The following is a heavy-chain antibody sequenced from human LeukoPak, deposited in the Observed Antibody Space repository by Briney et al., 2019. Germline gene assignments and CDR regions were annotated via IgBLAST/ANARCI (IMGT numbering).Heavy chain of an antibody. J-gene: IGHJ4*02. CDR3: AREGGSSWYRDFDY. D-gene: IGHD6-13*01. Sequence: ASVKVTCKASGYTFTSYAMNWVRQAPGQGLEWMGWINTNTGNPTYAQGFTGRFVFSLDTSVSTAYLQISSLKAEDTAVYYCAREGGSSWYRDFDYWGQGTLVTVSS. V-gene: IGHV7-4-1*02. CDR2: INTNTGNP. CDR1: GYTFTSYA.